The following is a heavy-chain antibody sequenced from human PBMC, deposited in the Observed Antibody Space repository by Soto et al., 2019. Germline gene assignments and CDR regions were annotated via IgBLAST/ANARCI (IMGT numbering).Heavy chain of an antibody. CDR1: GFMFSSHG. D-gene: IGHD1-1*01. Sequence: EVQLLESGGDLVQPGGSLRVSCAASGFMFSSHGMSWVRQAPGKGLEWVSSISSGGDLTYYADSVKGRFTVSRDNLKNTLSLQMDSLRAEDTATYYCAKIGQIGNWFFDYWGQGTLVTVSS. CDR2: ISSGGDLT. CDR3: AKIGQIGNWFFDY. V-gene: IGHV3-23*01. J-gene: IGHJ4*02.